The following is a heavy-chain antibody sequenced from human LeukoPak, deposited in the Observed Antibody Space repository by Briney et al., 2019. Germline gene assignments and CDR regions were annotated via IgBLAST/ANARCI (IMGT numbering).Heavy chain of an antibody. CDR3: ARGRYCSGGSCYDY. V-gene: IGHV4-59*08. Sequence: SETLSLTCTVSGGSISSYYWSWIRQPPGKGLEWIGYIYYSGSTNYNPSFKSRVTISVDTSKNQFSLKLSSVTAADTAVYYCARGRYCSGGSCYDYWGQGTLVTVSS. CDR1: GGSISSYY. CDR2: IYYSGST. J-gene: IGHJ4*02. D-gene: IGHD2-15*01.